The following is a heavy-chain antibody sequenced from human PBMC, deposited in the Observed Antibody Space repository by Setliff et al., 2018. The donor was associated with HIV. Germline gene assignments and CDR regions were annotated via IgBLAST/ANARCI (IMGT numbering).Heavy chain of an antibody. CDR2: IVVGSGAT. V-gene: IGHV1-58*02. D-gene: IGHD6-19*01. Sequence: GASVKVSCKASGFTFTSSVMQWVRQARGQSPEWMGWIVVGSGATNYAQKFQERVTITRDMSTRTAYMEMSSLRSDDTAVYYCARGAWYSSGWYSSRYMDVWGKGTTVTVSS. J-gene: IGHJ6*03. CDR1: GFTFTSSV. CDR3: ARGAWYSSGWYSSRYMDV.